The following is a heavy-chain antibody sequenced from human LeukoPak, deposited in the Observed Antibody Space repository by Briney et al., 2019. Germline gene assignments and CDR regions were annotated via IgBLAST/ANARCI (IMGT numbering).Heavy chain of an antibody. J-gene: IGHJ3*02. CDR3: ASRYCGSTSCYGDAFDI. CDR2: IIPILGIA. CDR1: GGTFSSYA. Sequence: GSSVTVSCKASGGTFSSYAISWVRQAPGQGLEWMGRIIPILGIANYAQKFQGRVTITADKSTSTAYMELSSLRSEDTAVYYCASRYCGSTSCYGDAFDIWGQGTMVTVSS. V-gene: IGHV1-69*04. D-gene: IGHD2-2*01.